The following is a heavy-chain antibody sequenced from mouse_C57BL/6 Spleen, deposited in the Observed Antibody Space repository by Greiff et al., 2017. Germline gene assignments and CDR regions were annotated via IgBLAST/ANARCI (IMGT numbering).Heavy chain of an antibody. V-gene: IGHV3-6*01. CDR1: GYSITSCYY. D-gene: IGHD4-1*01. CDR2: ISYDGSN. J-gene: IGHJ2*01. Sequence: DVQLVESGPGLVKPSQSLSLTCSVTGYSITSCYYWNWIRQFPGNKLEWMCYISYDGSNNYNPSLKNRISITRDTSKNQFFLKLNSVTTEDTATYDCARMVTGTGEYYVDYWGQGTTLTVSS. CDR3: ARMVTGTGEYYVDY.